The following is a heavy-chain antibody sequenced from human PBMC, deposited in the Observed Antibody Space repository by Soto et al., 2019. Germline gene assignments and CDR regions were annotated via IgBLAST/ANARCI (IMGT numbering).Heavy chain of an antibody. V-gene: IGHV1-2*04. J-gene: IGHJ4*02. CDR3: ARAAKHLGELSFDY. CDR1: GYTFTGYY. D-gene: IGHD3-16*02. CDR2: INPNSGGT. Sequence: ASVKVSCKASGYTFTGYYMHWVRQAPGQGLEWMGWINPNSGGTNYAQKFQGWVTMTRDTSISTAYMELSRLRSDDTAVYYCARAAKHLGELSFDYWGQGTLVTVSS.